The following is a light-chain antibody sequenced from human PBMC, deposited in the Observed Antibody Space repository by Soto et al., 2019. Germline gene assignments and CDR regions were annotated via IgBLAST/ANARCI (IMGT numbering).Light chain of an antibody. J-gene: IGLJ7*01. V-gene: IGLV4-69*01. CDR3: QTWGTGIHV. Sequence: QSVLTQSPSASASLGASVKLTCTLSSGHSSYAIAWHQQQPEKGPRYLMKLHSDGSHSKGDGIPDRFSGSSSGAERYLPISSLQSEDEADYYCQTWGTGIHVFGGGTQLTVL. CDR1: SGHSSYA. CDR2: LHSDGSH.